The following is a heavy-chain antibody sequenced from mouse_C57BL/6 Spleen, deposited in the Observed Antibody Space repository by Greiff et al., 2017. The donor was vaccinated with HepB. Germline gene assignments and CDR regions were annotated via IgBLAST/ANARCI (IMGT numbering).Heavy chain of an antibody. V-gene: IGHV5-9-1*02. J-gene: IGHJ4*01. CDR1: GFTFSSYA. CDR2: ISSGGDYI. CDR3: TRDRFMTTVVADYAMDY. D-gene: IGHD1-1*01. Sequence: EVQGVESGAGLVKPGGSLKLSCAASGFTFSSYAMSWVRQTPEKRLEWVAYISSGGDYIYYADTVKGRVTISRDNARNNLYLQMSSLKSEDTAMYDCTRDRFMTTVVADYAMDYWGQVTSVTVSS.